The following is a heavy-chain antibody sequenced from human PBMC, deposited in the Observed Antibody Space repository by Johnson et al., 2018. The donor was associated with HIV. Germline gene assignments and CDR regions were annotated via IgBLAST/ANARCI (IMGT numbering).Heavy chain of an antibody. CDR1: GFTFSSYT. J-gene: IGHJ3*02. Sequence: QVQLVESGGGVVQPGRSLRLSCVAYGFTFSSYTMHWVRQAPGKGLEWVAVISYDGSNKYFADSVKGRFTISRDNSKNTLYLQMGSLRAEDMAVYYCARRFYDSSGAGFDIWGQGTMVTVSS. CDR3: ARRFYDSSGAGFDI. CDR2: ISYDGSNK. V-gene: IGHV3-30*14. D-gene: IGHD3-22*01.